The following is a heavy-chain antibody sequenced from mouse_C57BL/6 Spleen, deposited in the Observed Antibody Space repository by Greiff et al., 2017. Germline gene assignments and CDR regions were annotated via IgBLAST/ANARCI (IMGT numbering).Heavy chain of an antibody. V-gene: IGHV7-3*01. D-gene: IGHD2-5*01. J-gene: IGHJ3*01. Sequence: EVQLVESGGGLVQPGGSLSLSCAASGFTFTDYYMSWVRQPPGKALEWLGFIRNKANGYTTEYSASVKGRFTISRDNSQSILYLQMNALRAEDSATYYCARYSSKGFADWGQGTLVTVSA. CDR3: ARYSSKGFAD. CDR1: GFTFTDYY. CDR2: IRNKANGYTT.